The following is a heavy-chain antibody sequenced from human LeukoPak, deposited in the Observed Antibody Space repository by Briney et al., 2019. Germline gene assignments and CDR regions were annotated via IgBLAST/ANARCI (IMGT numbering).Heavy chain of an antibody. CDR1: GVTFSSYA. V-gene: IGHV3-23*01. CDR2: ISPGGGST. J-gene: IGHJ5*02. D-gene: IGHD6-19*01. Sequence: PGGSLRLSCAASGVTFSSYAMSWVRQAPGKGLEWVSSISPGGGSTYYADSVRGRFVISRDNARNSLYLQMNSLRAEDTAVYYCARENYASGWYGWFDPWGQGTLVTVSS. CDR3: ARENYASGWYGWFDP.